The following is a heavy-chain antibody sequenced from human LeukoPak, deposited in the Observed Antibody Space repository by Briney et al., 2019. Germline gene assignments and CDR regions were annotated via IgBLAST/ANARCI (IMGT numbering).Heavy chain of an antibody. V-gene: IGHV1-18*01. CDR3: ARHRPLRYFDWPEDNWFDP. J-gene: IGHJ5*02. D-gene: IGHD3-9*01. Sequence: ASVKVSCKASGYTFTSYGISWVRQAPGQGLEWMGWISAYNGNTNYAQKFQGRVTMTRNTSISTAYMELSSLRSEDTAVYYCARHRPLRYFDWPEDNWFDPWGQGTLVTVSS. CDR2: ISAYNGNT. CDR1: GYTFTSYG.